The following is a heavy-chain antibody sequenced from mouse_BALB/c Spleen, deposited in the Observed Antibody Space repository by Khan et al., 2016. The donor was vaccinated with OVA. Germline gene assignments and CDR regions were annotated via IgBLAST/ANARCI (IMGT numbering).Heavy chain of an antibody. V-gene: IGHV1-4*01. Sequence: QVQLQQSGAELARPGASVKMSCKASGYTFTSYTIHWIKQRPGQGLEWIGYINPNNGYTNYNQKFKDKATLTTDKSSTTAYLQLSSLTSDDSAVYNCVRAGAYYRNDGWFAYWGQGTLVTVSA. D-gene: IGHD2-14*01. J-gene: IGHJ3*01. CDR1: GYTFTSYT. CDR3: VRAGAYYRNDGWFAY. CDR2: INPNNGYT.